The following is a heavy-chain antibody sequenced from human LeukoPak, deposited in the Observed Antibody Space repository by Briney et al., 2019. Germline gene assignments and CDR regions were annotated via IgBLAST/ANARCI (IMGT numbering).Heavy chain of an antibody. CDR2: INHSGST. D-gene: IGHD6-6*01. CDR3: ARGEGGLAAHTFDY. Sequence: ASETLSLTCAVYGGSFSGYYWSWIRQPPGKGLEWIGEINHSGSTNYNPSLKSRVTISVDTSKNQFSLKLSSVTAADAAVYYCARGEGGLAAHTFDYWGQGTLVTVSS. CDR1: GGSFSGYY. V-gene: IGHV4-34*01. J-gene: IGHJ4*02.